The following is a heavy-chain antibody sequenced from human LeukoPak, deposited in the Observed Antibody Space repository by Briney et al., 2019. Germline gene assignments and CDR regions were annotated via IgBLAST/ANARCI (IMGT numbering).Heavy chain of an antibody. CDR3: AKDQLYSSSSDLYY. D-gene: IGHD6-6*01. J-gene: IGHJ4*02. Sequence: GGSLRLSCAASGFTFSSYAMSWVRQAPGKGLEWVSAISGSGGSTYYADSVKGRFTISRDNSKNTLYLQMNSLRAEDTAVYYCAKDQLYSSSSDLYYWGQGTLVTVSS. CDR2: ISGSGGST. V-gene: IGHV3-23*01. CDR1: GFTFSSYA.